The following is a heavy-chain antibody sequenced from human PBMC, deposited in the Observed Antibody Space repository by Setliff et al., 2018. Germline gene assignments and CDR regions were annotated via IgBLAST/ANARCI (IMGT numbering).Heavy chain of an antibody. D-gene: IGHD6-13*01. CDR3: ARVAAYSSSWYNYYYGMDV. CDR1: GFTFRTYG. J-gene: IGHJ6*02. Sequence: GGSLRLSCAASGFTFRTYGMHWVRQAPGKGLEWVAAIWYDESNIYYGDSVKGRFTISRDNSKNTVYLQMNSLRADDTAVYYCARVAAYSSSWYNYYYGMDVWGQGTTVTVSS. V-gene: IGHV3-33*04. CDR2: IWYDESNI.